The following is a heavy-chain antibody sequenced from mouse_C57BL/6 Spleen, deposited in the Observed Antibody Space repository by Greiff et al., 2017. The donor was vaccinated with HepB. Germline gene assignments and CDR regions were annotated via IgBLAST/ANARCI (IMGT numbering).Heavy chain of an antibody. CDR1: GFTFSNYW. D-gene: IGHD2-12*01. CDR3: TGLPLLYPFAY. V-gene: IGHV6-3*01. Sequence: EVKVEESGGGLVQPGGSMKLSCVASGFTFSNYWMNWVRQSPEKGLEWVAQIRLKSDNYATHYAESVKGRFTISRDDSKSSVYLQMNNLRAEDTGIYYCTGLPLLYPFAYWGQGTLVTVSA. CDR2: IRLKSDNYAT. J-gene: IGHJ3*01.